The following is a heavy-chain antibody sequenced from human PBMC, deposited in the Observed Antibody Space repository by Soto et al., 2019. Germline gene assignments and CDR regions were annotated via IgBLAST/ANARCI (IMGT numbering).Heavy chain of an antibody. CDR2: ISASGGST. J-gene: IGHJ4*02. CDR1: GFTFSSYA. D-gene: IGHD1-26*01. Sequence: GGSLRLSCAASGFTFSSYAMSWVRQAPGMGLEWVSAISASGGSTYYVDSVKGRFTISRDNSKSTLYLQMNSLRAEDTAVYYCAKRLQMVGGTPRYFDCWGQGTLVTVSS. V-gene: IGHV3-23*01. CDR3: AKRLQMVGGTPRYFDC.